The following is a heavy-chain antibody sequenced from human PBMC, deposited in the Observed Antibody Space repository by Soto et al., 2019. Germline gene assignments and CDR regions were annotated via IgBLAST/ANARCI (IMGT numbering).Heavy chain of an antibody. CDR3: ARGFGGVIDNDAFDI. CDR2: MNPNSGNT. CDR1: GYTFTSYD. J-gene: IGHJ3*02. Sequence: QVQLVQSGAEVKKPGASVKVSCKASGYTFTSYDINWVRQATGXXXXWMXWMNPNSGNTGYAQKFQGRVTMTRNTSISTAYMELSSLRSEDTAVYYCARGFGGVIDNDAFDIWGQGTMVTVSS. V-gene: IGHV1-8*01. D-gene: IGHD3-16*02.